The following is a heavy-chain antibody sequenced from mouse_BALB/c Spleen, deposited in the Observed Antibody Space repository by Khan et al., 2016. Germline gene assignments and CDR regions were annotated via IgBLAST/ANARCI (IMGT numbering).Heavy chain of an antibody. CDR3: AIWLRQRNWFAY. D-gene: IGHD2-2*01. V-gene: IGHV3-2*02. CDR1: GYSITSDYA. CDR2: ISYSGST. J-gene: IGHJ3*01. Sequence: VQLKESGPGLVKPSQSLSLTCTVTGYSITSDYAWNWIRQFPGNKLEWMGYISYSGSTSYNPSLKSRISITRDTSKNQFFLQLNSVTTEDTATYSCAIWLRQRNWFAYWGQGTLVTVSA.